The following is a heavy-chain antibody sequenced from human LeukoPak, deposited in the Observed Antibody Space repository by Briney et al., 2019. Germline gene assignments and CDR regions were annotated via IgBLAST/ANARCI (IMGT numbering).Heavy chain of an antibody. CDR2: LNPNTGGT. Sequence: ASVTVSCTASGYTFTGYYMHWVRQAPGQGLEWMGCLNPNTGGTNYAQRFQGRVTMTRDTSISTAYMELSRLKSDDTAVYYCTRDHDMGAFDIWGQGTKVIVSS. CDR3: TRDHDMGAFDI. D-gene: IGHD3-9*01. V-gene: IGHV1-2*02. CDR1: GYTFTGYY. J-gene: IGHJ3*02.